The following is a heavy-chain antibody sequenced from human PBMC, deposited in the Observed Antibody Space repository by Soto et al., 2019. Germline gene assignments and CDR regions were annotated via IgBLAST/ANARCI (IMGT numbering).Heavy chain of an antibody. V-gene: IGHV3-33*06. Sequence: GGSLRLSCAASGFTFSSYGMHWVRQAPGKGLEWVAVIWDGGSNKYYADSVKGRFTISRDNSKNTLYLQMNSLRAEDTAVYYCAKDGSPELVDYYYYGMDVWGQGTLVTVSS. D-gene: IGHD1-7*01. CDR2: IWDGGSNK. CDR3: AKDGSPELVDYYYYGMDV. CDR1: GFTFSSYG. J-gene: IGHJ6*02.